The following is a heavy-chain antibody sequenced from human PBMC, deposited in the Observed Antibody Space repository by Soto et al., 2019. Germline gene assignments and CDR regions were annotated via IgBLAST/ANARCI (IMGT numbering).Heavy chain of an antibody. CDR1: GDSISSGNKY. V-gene: IGHV4-30-4*01. Sequence: SETLSVTCTVSGDSISSGNKYWSWIRQAPGKCLEWIGYIFSSGTTYYNPSLKSRLTMSLDTSQNQFSLRLASVTDADSAVYYCARVPSPFDYYYAMDVWGQGTTVTVYS. CDR3: ARVPSPFDYYYAMDV. J-gene: IGHJ6*02. D-gene: IGHD3-16*01. CDR2: IFSSGTT.